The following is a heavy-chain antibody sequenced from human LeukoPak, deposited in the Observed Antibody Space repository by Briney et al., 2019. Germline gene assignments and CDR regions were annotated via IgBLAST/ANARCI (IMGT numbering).Heavy chain of an antibody. D-gene: IGHD3-16*01. V-gene: IGHV4-59*01. J-gene: IGHJ4*02. CDR3: ARVGDYALKD. CDR2: IYYSGST. Sequence: SETLSLTCTVSGGSISSYYWSWIRQPPGKGLEWIGYIYYSGSTNYNPSLKSRVTISVDTSKNQFSLRLSSVTAADTAVYYCARVGDYALKDWGQGTLVTVSS. CDR1: GGSISSYY.